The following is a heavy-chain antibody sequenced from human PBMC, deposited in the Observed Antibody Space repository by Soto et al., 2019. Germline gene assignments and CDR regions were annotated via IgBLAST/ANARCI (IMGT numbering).Heavy chain of an antibody. V-gene: IGHV1-69*13. D-gene: IGHD3-22*01. J-gene: IGHJ5*02. CDR1: GGTFSSYA. Sequence: SGKVSCKASGGTFSSYAISWVLQAPGQGLEWMGGISPIFGTANYAQKFQGSVTITADESTSKAYMELRSLRSEDTAVYYCETEQHDYDRSRLNRFHPWGQGTLVTVSS. CDR3: ETEQHDYDRSRLNRFHP. CDR2: ISPIFGTA.